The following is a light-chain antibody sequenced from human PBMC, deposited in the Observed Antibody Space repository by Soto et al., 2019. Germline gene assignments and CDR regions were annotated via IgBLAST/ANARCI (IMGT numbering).Light chain of an antibody. Sequence: DIQMTQSPSTLSASVGDRVTITCRASPSISSWLAWYQQKPGKAPKLLNYKASSLESGVPSRFSGSGSRTEFTLTISSLQPDDFATYYCQQYNSYSWTFGQGTKVHSK. J-gene: IGKJ1*01. CDR3: QQYNSYSWT. CDR2: KAS. V-gene: IGKV1-5*03. CDR1: PSISSW.